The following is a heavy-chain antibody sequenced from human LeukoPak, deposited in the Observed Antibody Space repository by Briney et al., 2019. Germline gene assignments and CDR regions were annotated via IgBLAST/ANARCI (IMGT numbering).Heavy chain of an antibody. CDR2: IYYSGST. D-gene: IGHD2-15*01. CDR3: ARLFEYCSGGSCYSGAFVI. CDR1: GGSISSSSYY. J-gene: IGHJ3*02. V-gene: IGHV4-39*01. Sequence: PSETLSLTCTVSGGSISSSSYYWGWIRQPPGKGLEWVGSIYYSGSTYYNPSLKSRVTISVDTSKNQFSLKLSSVTAADTAVYYCARLFEYCSGGSCYSGAFVIWGQGTMVTVSS.